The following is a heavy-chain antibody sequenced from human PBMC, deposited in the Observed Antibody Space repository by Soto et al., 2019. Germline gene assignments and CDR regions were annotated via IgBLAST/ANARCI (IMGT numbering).Heavy chain of an antibody. CDR3: ARLYQGKRPPDY. Sequence: QLQLQESGPGLVKPSETLSLTCTVSGGSISSSTYYWGWIRQPPGKGLEWIGSIHYSGSTYYNPSIKSRVTISVDTSKTQISLKLSSVTAADTAVYYCARLYQGKRPPDYWGQGTLVTVSS. J-gene: IGHJ4*02. CDR2: IHYSGST. CDR1: GGSISSSTYY. V-gene: IGHV4-39*01. D-gene: IGHD2-2*01.